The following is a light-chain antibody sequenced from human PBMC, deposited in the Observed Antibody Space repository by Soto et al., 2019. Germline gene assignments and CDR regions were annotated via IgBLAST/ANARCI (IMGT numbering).Light chain of an antibody. CDR1: SSNIGAGYD. CDR3: QSYDSSLSGVV. Sequence: QPVLTQPPSVSGAPGQRVTISCTGSSSNIGAGYDVHWYQQLPGTAPKVLIYGNSNRPSGVPDRFSGSKSGTSASLAITGLQAEDEADYYCQSYDSSLSGVVLGGGTKVTVL. V-gene: IGLV1-40*01. J-gene: IGLJ2*01. CDR2: GNS.